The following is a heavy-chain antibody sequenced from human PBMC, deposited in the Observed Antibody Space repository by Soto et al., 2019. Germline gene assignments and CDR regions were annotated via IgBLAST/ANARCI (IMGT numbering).Heavy chain of an antibody. J-gene: IGHJ5*02. Sequence: KVSCKASGNTFTNFGVTWVRQAPGQGLEWMGWISAYTDDPNYAQKFQGRVTMTIDTSTSTAYLDLRSLTSDDTAVYYCARVIPGAEAWFDPWDQGTLVTVSS. V-gene: IGHV1-18*01. D-gene: IGHD2-2*01. CDR2: ISAYTDDP. CDR1: GNTFTNFG. CDR3: ARVIPGAEAWFDP.